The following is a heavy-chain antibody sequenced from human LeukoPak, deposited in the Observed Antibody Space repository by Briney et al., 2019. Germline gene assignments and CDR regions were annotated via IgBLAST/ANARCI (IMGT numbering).Heavy chain of an antibody. Sequence: ASVNVSCKASGYTFTSSDINWVRQATGQGLEWMGWMNPNSGNTDYAQKFQGGVTMTRNTSISTAYMELSSLRSEDTAVYYCARGQKDNGVSSSWYYFGMDVWGQGTTVTVSS. CDR3: ARGQKDNGVSSSWYYFGMDV. CDR1: GYTFTSSD. J-gene: IGHJ6*02. D-gene: IGHD6-13*01. V-gene: IGHV1-8*01. CDR2: MNPNSGNT.